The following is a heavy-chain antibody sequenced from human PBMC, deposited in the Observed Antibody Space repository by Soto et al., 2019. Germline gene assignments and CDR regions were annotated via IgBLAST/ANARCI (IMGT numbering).Heavy chain of an antibody. V-gene: IGHV3-53*04. Sequence: GGSLRLSCAASGFTVSSNYMSWVRQAPGKGLEWVSVIYSGGSTYYADSVKGRFTISRHNSKNTLYLQMNSLRAEDTAVYYCARPRRNIKGDRYDQDDAFDIWGQGTMVTVSS. CDR1: GFTVSSNY. CDR3: ARPRRNIKGDRYDQDDAFDI. J-gene: IGHJ3*02. CDR2: IYSGGST. D-gene: IGHD2-21*01.